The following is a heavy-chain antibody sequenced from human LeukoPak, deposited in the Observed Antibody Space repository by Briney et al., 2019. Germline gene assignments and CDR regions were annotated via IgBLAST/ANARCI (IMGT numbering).Heavy chain of an antibody. V-gene: IGHV3-21*01. CDR1: GFPFSSYS. CDR3: ARDRPGYCTNGVCYAPLHY. J-gene: IGHJ4*02. CDR2: ISSSSSYV. Sequence: PGGSLRLSCAASGFPFSSYSMNWVRQAPGKGLEWVSSISSSSSYVYYADSVKGRFTISRDNAKNSLYLQMNSLRAEDTAVYYCARDRPGYCTNGVCYAPLHYWGQGTLVTVSS. D-gene: IGHD2-8*01.